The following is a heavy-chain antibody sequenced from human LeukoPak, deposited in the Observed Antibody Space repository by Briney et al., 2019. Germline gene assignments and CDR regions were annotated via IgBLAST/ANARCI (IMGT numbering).Heavy chain of an antibody. Sequence: PSETLSLTCAVSGGSISSGGYSWSWIQQPPGKGLEWIGYIYHSGSTNYNPSLKSRVTISVDTSKNQFSLKLSSVTAADTAVYYCARGIPGFGYGDYLAQGTLVTVSS. D-gene: IGHD3-10*01. CDR2: IYHSGST. CDR3: ARGIPGFGYGDY. V-gene: IGHV4-30-2*01. J-gene: IGHJ4*02. CDR1: GGSISSGGYS.